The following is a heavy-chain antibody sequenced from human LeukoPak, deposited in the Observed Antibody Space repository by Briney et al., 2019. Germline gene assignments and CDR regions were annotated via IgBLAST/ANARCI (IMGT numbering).Heavy chain of an antibody. Sequence: GGSLRLSCAASGFTFSNYAMSCVRQAPGRGLEWVSGTSDSGGSTYYADSVKGRFSISRDNSKNSLYLQMDSLRVEDTAVYYCVKGATKISCRPADWGQGTLVTVSS. CDR1: GFTFSNYA. CDR3: VKGATKISCRPAD. V-gene: IGHV3-23*01. D-gene: IGHD6-6*01. J-gene: IGHJ4*02. CDR2: TSDSGGST.